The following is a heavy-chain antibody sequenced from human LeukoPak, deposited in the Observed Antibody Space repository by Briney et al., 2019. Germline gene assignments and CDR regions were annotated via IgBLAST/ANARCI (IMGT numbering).Heavy chain of an antibody. D-gene: IGHD3-10*01. CDR1: GGSFSGYY. Sequence: SETLSLTCAVYGGSFSGYYWSWIRQPPGKGLEWIGEINHSGSTNYNPSLKSRVTISVDTSKNQFSLKLSSVTAADTAVYYCASLGVRGVIRYFQHWGQGTLVTVSS. CDR3: ASLGVRGVIRYFQH. J-gene: IGHJ1*01. CDR2: INHSGST. V-gene: IGHV4-34*01.